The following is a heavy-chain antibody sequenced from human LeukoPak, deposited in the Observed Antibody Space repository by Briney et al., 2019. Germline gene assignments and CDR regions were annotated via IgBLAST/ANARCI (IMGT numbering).Heavy chain of an antibody. CDR1: GFTFSSYA. Sequence: SGGSLRLTCAASGFTFSSYAMSWVRQAPGKGLEWVSAISGSGGSTYYADSVKGRFTISRDNSKNTLYLQMNSLRAEDTALYYCAKGGGFSSSWLANWFDPWGQGTLVTVSS. D-gene: IGHD6-6*01. CDR2: ISGSGGST. V-gene: IGHV3-23*01. J-gene: IGHJ5*02. CDR3: AKGGGFSSSWLANWFDP.